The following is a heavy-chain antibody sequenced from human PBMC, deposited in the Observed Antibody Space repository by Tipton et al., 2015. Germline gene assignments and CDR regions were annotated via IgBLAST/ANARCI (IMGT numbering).Heavy chain of an antibody. J-gene: IGHJ5*02. D-gene: IGHD3-22*01. CDR2: ISGFAESK. V-gene: IGHV3-23*01. CDR1: GFTFSSYA. CDR3: AKEAFITLIASWFDP. Sequence: SLRLSCTGSGFTFSSYAIHWVRQAPGRGLEWVSGISGFAESKYYADSVKGRFTMSRDNSKNTVYLQMNSLRVEDTAVYYCAKEAFITLIASWFDPWGQGTLVTVSS.